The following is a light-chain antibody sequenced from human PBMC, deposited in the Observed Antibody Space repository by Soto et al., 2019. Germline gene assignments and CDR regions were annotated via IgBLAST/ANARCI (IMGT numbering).Light chain of an antibody. Sequence: QSVLTQPPSVSGAPGQRVTISCTGSSYNIGAGYDVHWYQQLPGKAPKLLIYGNDNRPSGVPERFSGSKSGTSASLAITGLRADDEADYYCQSYGSSPSANFVFGTGTKV. CDR3: QSYGSSPSANFV. CDR2: GND. CDR1: SYNIGAGYD. V-gene: IGLV1-40*01. J-gene: IGLJ1*01.